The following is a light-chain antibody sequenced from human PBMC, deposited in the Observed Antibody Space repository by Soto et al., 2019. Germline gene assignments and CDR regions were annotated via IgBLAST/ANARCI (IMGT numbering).Light chain of an antibody. Sequence: EIVMTQSPATLSVSPGERATLSCRAGLGVSIKLAWYQQKPGQAPRLLMYGASSRATGIPDRFSGSGSGTDFTLTITRLEPEDFAVYYCQQYASSRTLGQGTKVDIK. J-gene: IGKJ1*01. CDR2: GAS. CDR1: LGVSIK. V-gene: IGKV3-20*01. CDR3: QQYASSRT.